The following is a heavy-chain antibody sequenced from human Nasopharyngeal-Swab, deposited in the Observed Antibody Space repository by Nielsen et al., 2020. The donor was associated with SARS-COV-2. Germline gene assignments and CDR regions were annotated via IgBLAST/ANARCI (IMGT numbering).Heavy chain of an antibody. D-gene: IGHD3-10*01. CDR2: IYYSGST. Sequence: REAPGKGLEWIGSIYYSGSTYYNPSLKSRVTISVDTSKNQFSLKLSSVTAADTAVYYCASGEENNWFDPWGQGTLVTVSS. CDR3: ASGEENNWFDP. J-gene: IGHJ5*02. V-gene: IGHV4-39*07.